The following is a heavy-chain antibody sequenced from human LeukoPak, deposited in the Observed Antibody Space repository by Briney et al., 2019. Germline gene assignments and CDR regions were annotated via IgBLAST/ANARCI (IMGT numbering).Heavy chain of an antibody. V-gene: IGHV4-39*01. J-gene: IGHJ6*03. D-gene: IGHD3-10*01. CDR2: IYYSGST. CDR1: GGSISSSSYY. Sequence: SETLSLTCTVSGGSISSSSYYWGWIRQPPGRGLEWIGSIYYSGSTYYNPSLKSRVTISVDTSKNQFSLKLSSVTAADTAVYYCARLRLLYYYMDVWGKGTTVTVSS. CDR3: ARLRLLYYYMDV.